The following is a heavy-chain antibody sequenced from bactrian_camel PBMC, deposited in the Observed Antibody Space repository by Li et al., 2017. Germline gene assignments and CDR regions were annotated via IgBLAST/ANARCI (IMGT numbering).Heavy chain of an antibody. J-gene: IGHJ4*01. D-gene: IGHD1*01. CDR3: STDFPWAVGGSSVAAQWN. V-gene: IGHV3S55*01. Sequence: HVQLVESGGGSVQAGETLGLSCTASGFAFDDYEMGWFRQAPGKEREEVATIYSGGGTYYADSVKGRFTISRDNVKKELYLEMNSLKTEDTALYYCSTDFPWAVGGSSVAAQWNWGQGTQVTVS. CDR2: IYSGGGT. CDR1: GFAFDDYE.